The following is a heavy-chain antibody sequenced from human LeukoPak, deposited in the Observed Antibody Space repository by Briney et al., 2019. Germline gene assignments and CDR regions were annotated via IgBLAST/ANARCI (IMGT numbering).Heavy chain of an antibody. J-gene: IGHJ3*02. Sequence: GGSLRLSCAASGLTFSNYAMTWVRQAPGKGLEWVSGSGSGGSTFYADTVKGRFTISRDNSNNMVYLQMNGLRAEDTAVYYCAKDFGIQLWSTRGVFDIWGQGTMVTVSS. D-gene: IGHD5-18*01. CDR3: AKDFGIQLWSTRGVFDI. V-gene: IGHV3-23*01. CDR2: SGSGGST. CDR1: GLTFSNYA.